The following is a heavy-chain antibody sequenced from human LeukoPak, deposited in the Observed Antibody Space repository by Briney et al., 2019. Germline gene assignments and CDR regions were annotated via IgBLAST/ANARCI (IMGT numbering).Heavy chain of an antibody. D-gene: IGHD2-15*01. V-gene: IGHV3-53*01. CDR2: ISNDGDT. Sequence: GGSLRLSCAASGFTVSSNYMSWVRQGPGKGLECVSVISNDGDTYYADSVKGRFTISRDTSKNTVSLQMNSLRAEDTAVYYCARIWVVVVAATSFDYWGQGTLVTVSS. CDR3: ARIWVVVVAATSFDY. CDR1: GFTVSSNY. J-gene: IGHJ4*02.